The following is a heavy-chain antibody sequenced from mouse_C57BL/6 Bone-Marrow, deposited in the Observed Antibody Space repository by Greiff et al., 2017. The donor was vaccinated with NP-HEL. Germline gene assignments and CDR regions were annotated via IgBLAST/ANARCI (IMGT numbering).Heavy chain of an antibody. V-gene: IGHV5-16*01. Sequence: EVHLVESEGGLVQPGSSMKLSCTASGFTFSDYSMAWVRQVPEKGPEWVANINYDGSSTYYLDSLKSRFIISRDNAKNILYLQMSSLKSEDTATYYCAREGGLRRRTYAMDYWGQGTSVTVSS. CDR2: INYDGSST. CDR1: GFTFSDYS. J-gene: IGHJ4*01. D-gene: IGHD2-4*01. CDR3: AREGGLRRRTYAMDY.